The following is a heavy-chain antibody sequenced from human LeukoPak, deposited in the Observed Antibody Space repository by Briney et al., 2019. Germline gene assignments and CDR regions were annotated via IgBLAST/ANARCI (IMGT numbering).Heavy chain of an antibody. V-gene: IGHV3-30*18. J-gene: IGHJ5*02. Sequence: PGGSLTLSCAASGVTLSPYGMHWVRQAPGKGLEGVAVISYEGGTQHYADSVKGRFIISRDNPRNTLYLQMNIQRTEDTAVYYCAKEGTPQVSTWYDLWGQGTQVIVSS. D-gene: IGHD3-10*01. CDR3: AKEGTPQVSTWYDL. CDR1: GVTLSPYG. CDR2: ISYEGGTQ.